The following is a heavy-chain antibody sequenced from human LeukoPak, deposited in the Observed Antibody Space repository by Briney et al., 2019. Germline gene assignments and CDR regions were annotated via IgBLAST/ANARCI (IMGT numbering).Heavy chain of an antibody. CDR3: ARSPGRWALDY. D-gene: IGHD1-26*01. CDR2: INGGNGNT. V-gene: IGHV1-3*03. J-gene: IGHJ4*02. CDR1: GYTFITYA. Sequence: ASVKVSCKASGYTFITYAIHWVRQAPGQRLEWMGYINGGNGNTKYSPDFKGRVTFTRDTSATTAYMEVSSLRSEDMTVYYCARSPGRWALDYWGQGTLVTVSS.